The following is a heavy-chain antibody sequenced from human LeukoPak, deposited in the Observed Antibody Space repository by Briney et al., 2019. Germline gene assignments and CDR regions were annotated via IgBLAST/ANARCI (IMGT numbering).Heavy chain of an antibody. CDR2: IIPILGIA. J-gene: IGHJ6*02. Sequence: GASVKVSCKASGGTFSSYAISWVRQAPGQGLEWMGRIIPILGIANYAQKFQGRVTITADKSTSTAYMELSSLRSEDTAVYYCARDRGDIVVVWGMDVWGQGTTVTVSS. D-gene: IGHD2-2*01. CDR3: ARDRGDIVVVWGMDV. CDR1: GGTFSSYA. V-gene: IGHV1-69*04.